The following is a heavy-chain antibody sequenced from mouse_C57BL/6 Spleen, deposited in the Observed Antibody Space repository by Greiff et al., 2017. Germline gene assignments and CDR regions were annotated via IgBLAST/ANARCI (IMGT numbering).Heavy chain of an antibody. CDR2: IDPSDSYT. D-gene: IGHD1-1*01. CDR1: GFTFTGYW. CDR3: ARSSDYGSSPWFAY. Sequence: VQLQQPGAELVMPGASVKLSCTASGFTFTGYWMHWVKQRPGQGLEWIGEIDPSDSYTNYTQKFKGKSTLTVDKSSSTAYLQLSSLTSEDSAVYYCARSSDYGSSPWFAYWGQGTLVTVSA. J-gene: IGHJ3*01. V-gene: IGHV1-69*01.